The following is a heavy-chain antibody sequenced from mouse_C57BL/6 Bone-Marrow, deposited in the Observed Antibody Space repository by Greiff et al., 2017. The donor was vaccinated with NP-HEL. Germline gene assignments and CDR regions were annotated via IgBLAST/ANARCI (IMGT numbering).Heavy chain of an antibody. Sequence: VQVVESGAELVRPGTSVKVSCKASGYAFTNYLIEWVKQRPGQGLEWIGVINPGSGGTNYNEKFKGKATLTAEKSSSTAYMQLSSLTSEDSAVYICAKEDSNSVDYWGQGTTLTVSS. V-gene: IGHV1-54*01. CDR2: INPGSGGT. J-gene: IGHJ2*01. CDR1: GYAFTNYL. D-gene: IGHD2-5*01. CDR3: AKEDSNSVDY.